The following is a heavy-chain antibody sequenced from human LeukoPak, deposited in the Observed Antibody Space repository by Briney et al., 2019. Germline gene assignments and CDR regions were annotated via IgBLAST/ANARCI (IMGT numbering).Heavy chain of an antibody. CDR1: GFAFSYYW. Sequence: GGSLRLSCAASGFAFSYYWMHWVRQAPGKGLEWVSYISSSSSYTNYADSVKGRFTISRDNAKNSLYLQMNSLRAEDTAVYYCARPSSGWLYLFDYWGQGTLVTVSS. CDR3: ARPSSGWLYLFDY. D-gene: IGHD6-19*01. J-gene: IGHJ4*02. CDR2: ISSSSSYT. V-gene: IGHV3-11*03.